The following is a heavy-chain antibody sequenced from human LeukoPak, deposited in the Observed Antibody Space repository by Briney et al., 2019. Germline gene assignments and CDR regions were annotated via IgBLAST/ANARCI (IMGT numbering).Heavy chain of an antibody. D-gene: IGHD3-10*01. Sequence: SRTLSLTCAISGDSVSNNRAAWNWFRQSPSRGLEWLGRTYYRSKWYNDYAVSVKSRITINPDTSKNQFSLQLNSVTLEDTSVYTCARESSGSTFDIWGQGTMVTVSS. V-gene: IGHV6-1*01. CDR2: TYYRSKWYN. CDR3: ARESSGSTFDI. J-gene: IGHJ3*02. CDR1: GDSVSNNRAA.